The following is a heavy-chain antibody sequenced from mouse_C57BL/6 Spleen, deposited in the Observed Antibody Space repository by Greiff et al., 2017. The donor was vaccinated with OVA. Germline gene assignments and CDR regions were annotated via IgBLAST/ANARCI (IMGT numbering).Heavy chain of an antibody. D-gene: IGHD1-1*01. V-gene: IGHV1-55*01. J-gene: IGHJ1*03. CDR3: ARYYGSSYGYFDV. CDR2: IYPGRGST. Sequence: QVQLQQPGAELVKPGASVQMSCKASGYTFTSYWITWVKQRPGQGLEWIGDIYPGRGSTNYNEKFKSKATLTVDTSSSTAYMQLSSLTSVDSAVYYCARYYGSSYGYFDVWGTGTTVTVSS. CDR1: GYTFTSYW.